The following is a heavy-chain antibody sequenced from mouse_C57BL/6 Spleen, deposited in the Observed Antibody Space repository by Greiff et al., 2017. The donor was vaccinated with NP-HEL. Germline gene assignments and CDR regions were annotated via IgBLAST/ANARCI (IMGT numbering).Heavy chain of an antibody. V-gene: IGHV1-61*01. D-gene: IGHD2-4*01. CDR1: GYTFTSYW. CDR2: IYPFDSET. J-gene: IGHJ2*01. CDR3: AKKSYDYDGGFDY. Sequence: QVQLQQPGAELVRPGSSVKLSCKASGYTFTSYWMDWVKQRPGQGLEWIGNIYPFDSETHYNQKFKDKATLTVDKSSSTAYMQLSSLTSEDSAVYYCAKKSYDYDGGFDYWGQGTTLTVSS.